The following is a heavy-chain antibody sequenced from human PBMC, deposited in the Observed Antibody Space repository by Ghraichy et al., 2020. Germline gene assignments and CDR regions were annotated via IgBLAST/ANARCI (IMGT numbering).Heavy chain of an antibody. V-gene: IGHV3-74*01. D-gene: IGHD3-22*01. J-gene: IGHJ4*02. Sequence: GGSLRLSCVASRFMFSDYWMNWVRQAPGKGLEWVARIKGDGSITTYADSVKGRFTISRDNAKHTLFLQMNSLGAEDTAVYYCAKGGDGYYYDSSGYFDDWGQGTLVTVSS. CDR1: RFMFSDYW. CDR3: AKGGDGYYYDSSGYFDD. CDR2: IKGDGSIT.